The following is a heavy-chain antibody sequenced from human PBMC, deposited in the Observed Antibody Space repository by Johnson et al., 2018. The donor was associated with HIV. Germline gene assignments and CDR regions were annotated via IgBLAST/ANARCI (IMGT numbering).Heavy chain of an antibody. CDR2: ISYDGSNK. D-gene: IGHD5-24*01. Sequence: QVQLVESGGGVVQPGRSLRLSCAASGFTFRSYAMHWVRQAPGRGLEWVAVISYDGSNKYYADSVKGRFTISRDNSKNALYLRMNSLRAEDMAVYDCAKERGKRWLHPRDAFDIWGQGTMVTVSS. CDR3: AKERGKRWLHPRDAFDI. J-gene: IGHJ3*02. CDR1: GFTFRSYA. V-gene: IGHV3-30*04.